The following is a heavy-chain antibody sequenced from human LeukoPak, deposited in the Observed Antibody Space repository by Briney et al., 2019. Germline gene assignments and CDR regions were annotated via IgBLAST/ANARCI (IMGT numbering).Heavy chain of an antibody. J-gene: IGHJ4*02. V-gene: IGHV4-4*07. CDR2: IYTSGST. CDR3: AREGGPDDYGGNSVDY. Sequence: SETLSLTCTVSGGSISSYYWSWIRQPAGKGLEWIGRIYTSGSTNYNPSLKSRVTMSVDTSKNQFSLKLSSVTAADTAVYYCAREGGPDDYGGNSVDYWGQGTLVTVSS. CDR1: GGSISSYY. D-gene: IGHD4-23*01.